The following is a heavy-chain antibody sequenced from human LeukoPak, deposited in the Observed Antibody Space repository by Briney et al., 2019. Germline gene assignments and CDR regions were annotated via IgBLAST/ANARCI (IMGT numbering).Heavy chain of an antibody. CDR1: GGSLSSYY. J-gene: IGHJ3*02. CDR2: IYSSGGT. CDR3: ARGIAAASERALDI. Sequence: SETLSLTCTVSGGSLSSYYWSWIRQPAGKGLEWIGRIYSSGGTDYNPSLKSRVTMSVDTSKNQFSLKLSSVTAADTAVYYCARGIAAASERALDIWGQGTMVTVSS. V-gene: IGHV4-4*07. D-gene: IGHD6-13*01.